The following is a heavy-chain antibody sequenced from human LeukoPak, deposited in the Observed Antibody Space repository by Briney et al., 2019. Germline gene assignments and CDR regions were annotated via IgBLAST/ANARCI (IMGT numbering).Heavy chain of an antibody. CDR2: INPNSGGT. Sequence: ASVKVSCKASGYTFTGYYMHWVRQAPGQGLEWMGWINPNSGGTNYAQKFRGRVTMTRDTSISTAYMELSRLRSDDTAVYYCARGDSGSYYYFDYWGQGTLVTVSS. V-gene: IGHV1-2*02. CDR3: ARGDSGSYYYFDY. J-gene: IGHJ4*02. CDR1: GYTFTGYY. D-gene: IGHD1-26*01.